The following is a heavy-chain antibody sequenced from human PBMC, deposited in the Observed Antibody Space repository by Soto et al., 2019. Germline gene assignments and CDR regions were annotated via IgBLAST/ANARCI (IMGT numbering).Heavy chain of an antibody. CDR2: IKSKTDGGTT. Sequence: VGSLRLSCASSEFTFSNHGMHCVRQSPGKWLEWVGRIKSKTDGGTTDYAAPVKGRFTISRDDSKNTLYLQMNSLKTEDTAVYYCTTGLTSLVVAATMDYWGQRNLVTVYS. J-gene: IGHJ4*02. V-gene: IGHV3-15*01. CDR3: TTGLTSLVVAATMDY. CDR1: EFTFSNHG. D-gene: IGHD2-15*01.